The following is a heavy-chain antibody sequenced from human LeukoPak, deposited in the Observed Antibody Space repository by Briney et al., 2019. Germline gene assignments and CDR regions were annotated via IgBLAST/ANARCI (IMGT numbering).Heavy chain of an antibody. J-gene: IGHJ4*02. V-gene: IGHV3-53*01. CDR3: ARESGYSYGLAVFFDY. CDR2: IYGDGRI. D-gene: IGHD5-18*01. Sequence: PGGSLRLSCAASGFTVTSNYMSWVRQAPGKGLEWVSVIYGDGRIHYADSVKGRFTISRDDSKNTLYLQMNSLRAEDTAVYYCARESGYSYGLAVFFDYWGQGTLVTVSS. CDR1: GFTVTSNY.